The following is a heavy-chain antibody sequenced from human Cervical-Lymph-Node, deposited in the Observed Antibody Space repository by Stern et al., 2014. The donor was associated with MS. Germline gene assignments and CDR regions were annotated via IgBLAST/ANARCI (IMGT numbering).Heavy chain of an antibody. CDR2: IYTSGST. CDR3: ARDRRWLLDY. D-gene: IGHD5-24*01. V-gene: IGHV4-61*02. CDR1: GGSISSGSYY. Sequence: QVQLVESGPGLVKPSQTLSLTCTVSGGSISSGSYYWSWIRQPAGKGLEWIGRIYTSGSTNYNPSLKSRVTISVDTSKHQFSPKLGSVTAADTAVYYCARDRRWLLDYWGQGTLVTVSS. J-gene: IGHJ4*02.